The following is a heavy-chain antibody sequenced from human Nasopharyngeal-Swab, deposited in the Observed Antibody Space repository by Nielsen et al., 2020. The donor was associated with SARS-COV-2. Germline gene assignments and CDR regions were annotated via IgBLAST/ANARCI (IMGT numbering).Heavy chain of an antibody. D-gene: IGHD5-12*01. J-gene: IGHJ6*02. V-gene: IGHV3-30*03. CDR1: GFTFNSHG. CDR2: ISFDGSKK. CDR3: ARDTSVDIVLLYYGMDV. Sequence: GESLKISCAASGFTFNSHGMHRVRQAPGKGLEWVAVISFDGSKKYYADSVKGRFTISRDSSKNTLYLQMNSLRAEDTAVYYCARDTSVDIVLLYYGMDVWGQGTTVTVSS.